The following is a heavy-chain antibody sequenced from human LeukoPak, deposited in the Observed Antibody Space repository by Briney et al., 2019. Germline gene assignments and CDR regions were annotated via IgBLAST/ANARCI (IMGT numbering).Heavy chain of an antibody. J-gene: IGHJ4*02. CDR2: ISYDGSNK. CDR1: GFTFSSYA. CDR3: AREHRAFDY. V-gene: IGHV3-30-3*01. Sequence: GRSLRLSCAASGFTFSSYAMHWVRQAPGKGLEWVAVISYDGSNKYYADSVKGRFTISRDNSKNTLYLQVNSLRAEDTAVYYCAREHRAFDYWGQGTLVTVSS.